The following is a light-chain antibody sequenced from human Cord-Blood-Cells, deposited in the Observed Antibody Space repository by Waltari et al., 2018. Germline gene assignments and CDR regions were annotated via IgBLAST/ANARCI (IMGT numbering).Light chain of an antibody. CDR2: EGS. CDR1: SSDVGSYNL. J-gene: IGLJ2*01. V-gene: IGLV2-23*01. Sequence: QSALTQPASVSGSPGQSITISCTGTSSDVGSYNLVSWYQQHPGKAPKLMIYEGSKRPSGVSNRFSGSKSGNTSSLTISGLQAEDEADYYCCSYAGSRLVFGGGTK. CDR3: CSYAGSRLV.